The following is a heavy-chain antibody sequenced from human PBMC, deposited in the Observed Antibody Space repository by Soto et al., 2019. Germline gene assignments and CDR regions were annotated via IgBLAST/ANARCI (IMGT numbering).Heavy chain of an antibody. D-gene: IGHD3-22*01. V-gene: IGHV1-2*04. CDR3: ARDYESSGYPRYYFDY. CDR2: INPNSGGT. J-gene: IGHJ4*02. CDR1: GYTFTGYY. Sequence: QVQLVQSGAEVKKPGASVKVSCKASGYTFTGYYMHWVRQAPGQGLEWMGWINPNSGGTNYAQKFQGWVTMTRDTSISTAYMELSRLRSDDTAVYYCARDYESSGYPRYYFDYWGQGTLVTVSS.